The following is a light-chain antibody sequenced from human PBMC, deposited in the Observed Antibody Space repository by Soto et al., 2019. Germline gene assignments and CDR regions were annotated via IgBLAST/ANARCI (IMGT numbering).Light chain of an antibody. CDR2: GAF. V-gene: IGKV3-15*01. Sequence: EIVMTQSPATLSVSPGERATLSCRASQSVGSSLAWYHQRPGQAPRLLIYGAFTRATGIPARFSGSRSGTEFTLTISSLQSEDFAVYYCQQYSNWPPLTFGGGTKVEIK. CDR1: QSVGSS. CDR3: QQYSNWPPLT. J-gene: IGKJ4*01.